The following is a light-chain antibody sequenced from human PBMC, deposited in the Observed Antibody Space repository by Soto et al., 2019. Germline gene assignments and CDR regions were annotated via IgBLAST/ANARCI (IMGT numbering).Light chain of an antibody. CDR2: AAS. CDR1: QSISNR. CDR3: QHFRSFPIT. V-gene: IGKV1-12*01. J-gene: IGKJ5*01. Sequence: GAGVTLTCRASQSISNRLAWYQQRPGKAPKLLIYAASSLQSGVPSRFSGSGSGTDFTLTISSLQPEDFATYYCQHFRSFPITFGQGTRLEI.